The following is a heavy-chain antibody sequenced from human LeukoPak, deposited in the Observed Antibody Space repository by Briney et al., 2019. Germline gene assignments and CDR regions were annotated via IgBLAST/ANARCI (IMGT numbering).Heavy chain of an antibody. J-gene: IGHJ3*02. CDR3: ARVPTGHFSADTFDI. CDR2: IYYSGST. Sequence: SETLSLTCTVSGGSISSYYWSWVRQPPGKGLEWVGYIYYSGSTNYNPSLKSRVTISVETSKNQFSLKLSSVTAADTAVYYCARVPTGHFSADTFDIWGQGTMVTVS. CDR1: GGSISSYY. V-gene: IGHV4-59*01. D-gene: IGHD4-17*01.